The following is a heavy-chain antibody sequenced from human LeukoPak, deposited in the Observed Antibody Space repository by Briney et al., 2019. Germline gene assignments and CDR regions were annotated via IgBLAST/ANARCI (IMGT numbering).Heavy chain of an antibody. CDR1: GGSISRNTHY. D-gene: IGHD3-10*01. J-gene: IGHJ5*02. Sequence: SETLSLTCSVSGGSISRNTHYCGWIRQPPGKGMEWIGSIHCSGSTYYNPSLKSRVTISLDTSKNQFSLKVTSVTAADTAVYYCARESNYYGSGTGWFDPWGQGTLVTVSS. CDR2: IHCSGST. V-gene: IGHV4-39*07. CDR3: ARESNYYGSGTGWFDP.